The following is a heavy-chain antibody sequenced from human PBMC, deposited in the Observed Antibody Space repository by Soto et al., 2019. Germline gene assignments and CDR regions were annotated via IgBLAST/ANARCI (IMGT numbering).Heavy chain of an antibody. CDR2: SSHSGST. J-gene: IGHJ4*02. CDR3: ARAYDYVWGTYRLDY. D-gene: IGHD3-16*02. CDR1: GGSFSGYC. V-gene: IGHV4-34*01. Sequence: PSETLSLTCAVYGGSFSGYCWSWIRQPPGKGLEWIGESSHSGSTKYNPSLKSRVTISVDTSKNQFSLKLSSVTAADTAVYYCARAYDYVWGTYRLDYWGQGTLVTVSS.